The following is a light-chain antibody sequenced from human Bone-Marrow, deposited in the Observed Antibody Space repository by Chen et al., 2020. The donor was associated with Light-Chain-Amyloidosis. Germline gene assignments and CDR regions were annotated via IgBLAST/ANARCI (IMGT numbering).Light chain of an antibody. CDR2: RDT. J-gene: IGLJ2*01. CDR3: QSADSSGTYEVI. Sequence: SYDLTQPPPVSASPGPPARITGPGDDLPTKYAYWYQQKPGQAPVLVIHRDTERPSGISERFSGSSSGTTATLTISGVQAEDEADYHCQSADSSGTYEVIFGGGTKLTVL. CDR1: DLPTKY. V-gene: IGLV3-25*03.